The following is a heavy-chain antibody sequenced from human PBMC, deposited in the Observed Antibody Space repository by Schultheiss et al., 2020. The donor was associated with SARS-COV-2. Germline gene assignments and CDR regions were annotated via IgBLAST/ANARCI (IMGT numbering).Heavy chain of an antibody. CDR1: GFTFSSYG. CDR3: ARALIAAAGPSFDY. Sequence: LKISCAASGFTFSSYGMHWVRQAPGKGLEWVAVIWYDGSNKYYADSVKGRFTISRDNSKNTLYLQMNSLRAEDTAVYYCARALIAAAGPSFDYWGQGTLVTVSS. D-gene: IGHD6-13*01. V-gene: IGHV3-33*01. J-gene: IGHJ4*02. CDR2: IWYDGSNK.